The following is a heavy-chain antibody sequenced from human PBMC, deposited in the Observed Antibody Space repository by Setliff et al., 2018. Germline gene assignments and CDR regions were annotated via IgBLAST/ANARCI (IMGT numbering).Heavy chain of an antibody. D-gene: IGHD5-12*01. CDR1: GYTFTDFA. Sequence: SVKVSCKASGYTFTDFALTWVRQAPGQGLEWMGRIIPVIDTTDYAQTFQGRVTITADESTRTVYMELSSLRSEDTAIYYCARGRDGYTSNALEFWGQGTMVTVSS. CDR3: ARGRDGYTSNALEF. CDR2: IIPVIDTT. J-gene: IGHJ3*01. V-gene: IGHV1-69*11.